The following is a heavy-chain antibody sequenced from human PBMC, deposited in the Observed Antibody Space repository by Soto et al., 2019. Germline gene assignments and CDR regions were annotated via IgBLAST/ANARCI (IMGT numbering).Heavy chain of an antibody. CDR1: GFTFSSYG. D-gene: IGHD6-19*01. CDR3: ARECLAVAGTHDAFDI. CDR2: IWYYGSNK. Sequence: QVQLVESGGGVVQPGRSLRLSCAASGFTFSSYGMHWVRQAPGKGLEWVAVIWYYGSNKYYADSVKGRFTISRDNSMNTLYLHINTLIADDTAVYYCARECLAVAGTHDAFDICGQGTIVTVSS. V-gene: IGHV3-33*01. J-gene: IGHJ3*02.